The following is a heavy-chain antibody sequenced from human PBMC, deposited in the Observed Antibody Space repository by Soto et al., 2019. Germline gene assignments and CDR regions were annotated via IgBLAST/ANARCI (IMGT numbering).Heavy chain of an antibody. CDR2: IHYTGST. D-gene: IGHD3-3*01. CDR1: GGAISSYY. CDR3: ARSTLDYDFWSGIRP. V-gene: IGHV4-59*01. J-gene: IGHJ5*02. Sequence: SETLSLTCSVSGGAISSYYWTWIRQPPGKGLEWIGYIHYTGSTNYNPSLKGRVSISADPSKSQFSLKLSSVTAADTAVYYCARSTLDYDFWSGIRPWGQGTLVTVSS.